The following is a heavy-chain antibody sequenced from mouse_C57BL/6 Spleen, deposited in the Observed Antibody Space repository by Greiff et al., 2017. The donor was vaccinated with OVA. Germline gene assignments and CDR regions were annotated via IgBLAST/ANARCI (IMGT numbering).Heavy chain of an antibody. CDR3: SRSYCGSCFPFDY. CDR2: IYPRSGNT. CDR1: GYTFTSYG. Sequence: VQLQQSGAELARPGASVKLSCKASGYTFTSYGIRWVKQRTGQGLEWIGEIYPRSGNTYYNEKFKGKATLTADKSSSTAYMELRSLTSEDSAVDFCSRSYCGSCFPFDYWGQGTSVTGSS. V-gene: IGHV1-81*01. J-gene: IGHJ2*02. D-gene: IGHD1-1*01.